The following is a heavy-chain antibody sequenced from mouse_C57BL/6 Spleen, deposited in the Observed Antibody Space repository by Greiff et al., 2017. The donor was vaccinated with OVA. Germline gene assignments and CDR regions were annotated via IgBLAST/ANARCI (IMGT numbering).Heavy chain of an antibody. V-gene: IGHV5-17*01. D-gene: IGHD1-1*01. CDR2: ISSGSSTI. Sequence: EVQLVESGGGLVKPGGSLKLSCAASGFTFSDYGMHWVRQAPEQGLEWVAYISSGSSTIYYADTVKGRFTISRDKAKNTLSLQITRLRSEDTAMDYCASEYYGSGYDFDYWGQGTTLTVSS. CDR3: ASEYYGSGYDFDY. CDR1: GFTFSDYG. J-gene: IGHJ2*01.